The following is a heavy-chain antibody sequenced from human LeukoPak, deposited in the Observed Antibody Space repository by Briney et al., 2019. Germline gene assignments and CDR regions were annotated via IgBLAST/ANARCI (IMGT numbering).Heavy chain of an antibody. J-gene: IGHJ4*02. V-gene: IGHV1-8*01. CDR2: MNPNSGNT. D-gene: IGHD4-17*01. Sequence: GASVKVSCKASGYTFTSYDINWVRQATGQGLEWMGWMNPNSGNTGYAQKFQGRVTMTRNTSISTAYMELSSLRSEDTAVYYCARGQSRYGDYDYWGQGTPVTVSS. CDR1: GYTFTSYD. CDR3: ARGQSRYGDYDY.